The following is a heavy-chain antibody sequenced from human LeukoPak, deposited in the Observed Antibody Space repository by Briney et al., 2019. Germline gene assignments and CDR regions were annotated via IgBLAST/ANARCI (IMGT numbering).Heavy chain of an antibody. Sequence: PSETLSLTCAVSGGSISSGGYSWSWIRQPPGKGLEWIGYIYYSGSTYYNPSLKSRVTISVETSKNQFSLKLKSVTAADTAVYYCARGGYYGSGNDFRFDPWGQGTLVTVSS. V-gene: IGHV4-61*08. J-gene: IGHJ5*02. D-gene: IGHD3-10*01. CDR2: IYYSGST. CDR3: ARGGYYGSGNDFRFDP. CDR1: GGSISSGGYS.